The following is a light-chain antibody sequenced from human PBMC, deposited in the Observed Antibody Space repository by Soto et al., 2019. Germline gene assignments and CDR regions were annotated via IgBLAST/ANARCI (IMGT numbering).Light chain of an antibody. J-gene: IGKJ4*01. CDR3: QHTTRCPLT. CDR2: AAS. CDR1: QGISSW. V-gene: IGKV1-12*01. Sequence: DIQMTQSPSFVSASVGDRVTITCRASQGISSWLAWYQHKPGRAPKLLIHAASSLESGVPSRFSGRGSGTDLPLTICSLKTEDFATYYCQHTTRCPLTFGGGTKVEIK.